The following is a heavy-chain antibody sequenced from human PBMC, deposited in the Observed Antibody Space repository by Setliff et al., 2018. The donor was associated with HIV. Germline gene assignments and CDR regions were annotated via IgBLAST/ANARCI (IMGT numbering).Heavy chain of an antibody. V-gene: IGHV3-30*02. D-gene: IGHD6-19*01. CDR2: IRNDASNT. CDR3: AKTQGWHLINY. Sequence: GGSLRLSCEASGFTFSDYGMHWVRQAPGKGLEWVTFIRNDASNTYYADSVKGRSTISRDSSKNTLYLQMDSLRTEDTAVYYCAKTQGWHLINYWGPGTLVTVSS. CDR1: GFTFSDYG. J-gene: IGHJ4*02.